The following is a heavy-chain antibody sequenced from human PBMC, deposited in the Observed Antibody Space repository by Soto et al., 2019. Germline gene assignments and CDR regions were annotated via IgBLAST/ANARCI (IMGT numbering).Heavy chain of an antibody. V-gene: IGHV3-30-3*01. Sequence: SVGSLRLSCAASGFTFSSYAMHWVRQAPGKGLEWVAVISYDGSNKYYADSVKGRFTISRDNSKNTLYLQMNSLRAGDTAVYYCARPPDPGFNWFDPWGQGTLVTVSS. J-gene: IGHJ5*02. CDR2: ISYDGSNK. CDR3: ARPPDPGFNWFDP. CDR1: GFTFSSYA.